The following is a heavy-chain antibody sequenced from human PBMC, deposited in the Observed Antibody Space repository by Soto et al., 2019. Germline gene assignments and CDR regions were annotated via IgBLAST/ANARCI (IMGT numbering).Heavy chain of an antibody. CDR3: ARMYNSGFYRPEGDYFFYGMDV. CDR1: GDSIRYYY. V-gene: IGHV4-4*07. CDR2: FYYSGNT. J-gene: IGHJ6*02. Sequence: SETLSLTCTVSGDSIRYYYWSWIRQPAGKGLEWIGRFYYSGNTKSNPSLKSRVTMSADTSKNQFSLSLRSVTAADSAIYYCARMYNSGFYRPEGDYFFYGMDVWGQGTTVTVSS. D-gene: IGHD6-19*01.